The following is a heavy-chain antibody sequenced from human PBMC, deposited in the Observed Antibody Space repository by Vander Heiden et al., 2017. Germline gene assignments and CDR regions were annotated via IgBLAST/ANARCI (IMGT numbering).Heavy chain of an antibody. CDR3: ARGRAGARDFDY. CDR2: ISSSSSYI. J-gene: IGHJ4*02. CDR1: GFTFSSYS. Sequence: EVQLVASGGGLVKPGGSLRLSCAASGFTFSSYSMNWVRQAPGKGLEWVSSISSSSSYIYYADAVKGRFTISRDNAKNSLYLKMKSLRAEDTAVYYCARGRAGARDFDYWGQGTLVTVSS. D-gene: IGHD1-26*01. V-gene: IGHV3-21*01.